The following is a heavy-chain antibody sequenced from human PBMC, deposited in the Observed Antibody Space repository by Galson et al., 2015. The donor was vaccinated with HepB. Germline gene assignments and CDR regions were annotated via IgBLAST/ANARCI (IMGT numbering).Heavy chain of an antibody. CDR2: IWNDGSNK. CDR1: GFTFNRYG. Sequence: SLRLACAASGFTFNRYGMYWVRQSPGKGLEGVALIWNDGSNKYYVDSVKGRFTISRDNSKSTLYLQMNSLRAEDTAVYFRVRGVKSPDYCGPGTLVTVSS. V-gene: IGHV3-33*07. J-gene: IGHJ4*02. CDR3: VRGVKSPDY.